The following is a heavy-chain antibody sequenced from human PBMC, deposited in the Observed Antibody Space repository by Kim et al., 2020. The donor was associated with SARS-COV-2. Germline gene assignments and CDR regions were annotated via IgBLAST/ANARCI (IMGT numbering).Heavy chain of an antibody. V-gene: IGHV4-34*01. J-gene: IGHJ6*02. CDR1: GGSFSGYY. CDR2: INHSGST. D-gene: IGHD1-26*01. Sequence: SETLSLTCAVYGGSFSGYYWSWIRQPPGKGLEWIGEINHSGSTNYNPSLKSRVTISVDTSKNQFSLKLSSVTAADTAVYYCARGGSGSYWGRRYYGMDVWGQGTTVTVSS. CDR3: ARGGSGSYWGRRYYGMDV.